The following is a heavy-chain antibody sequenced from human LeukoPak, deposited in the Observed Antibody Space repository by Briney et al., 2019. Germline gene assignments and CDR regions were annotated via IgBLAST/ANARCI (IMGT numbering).Heavy chain of an antibody. D-gene: IGHD3-22*01. V-gene: IGHV3-30-3*01. CDR2: ISYDGSNK. CDR1: GFTFSSYA. J-gene: IGHJ5*02. Sequence: PGGSLRLSCAASGFTFSSYAMHWVRQAPGKGLEWVAVISYDGSNKYYADSAKGRFTISRDNSKNTLYLQMNSLRAEDTAVYYCARDYDYYDTNWFDPWGQGTLVTVSS. CDR3: ARDYDYYDTNWFDP.